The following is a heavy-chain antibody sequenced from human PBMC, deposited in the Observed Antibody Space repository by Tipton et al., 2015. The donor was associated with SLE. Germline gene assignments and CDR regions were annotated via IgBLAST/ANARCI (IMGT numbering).Heavy chain of an antibody. CDR2: IDHSGTT. Sequence: TLSLTCTVSGGSISSHYWSWIRQPPGKGPEWIGAIDHSGTTYYNPSLKSRVHISLDTSKDQFSLKLTSLTDADTAVFYCARVSGPRGSFDYWGQGKLVTVSS. V-gene: IGHV4-59*08. D-gene: IGHD3-10*01. CDR3: ARVSGPRGSFDY. CDR1: GGSISSHY. J-gene: IGHJ4*02.